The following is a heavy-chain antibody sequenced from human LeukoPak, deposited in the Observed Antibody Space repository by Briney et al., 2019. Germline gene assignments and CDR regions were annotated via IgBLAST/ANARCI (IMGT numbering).Heavy chain of an antibody. CDR3: ARAVRYYGSSGYPSAIVPYYFDY. CDR2: IYYSGST. Sequence: SETLSLTCTVSGGSISSGDYYWSWIRQPPGKGLEWIGYIYYSGSTYYNPSLKSRVTISVDTSKNQFSLKLSSVTAADTAVYYCARAVRYYGSSGYPSAIVPYYFDYWGQGTLVTVSS. CDR1: GGSISSGDYY. D-gene: IGHD3-22*01. J-gene: IGHJ4*02. V-gene: IGHV4-30-4*01.